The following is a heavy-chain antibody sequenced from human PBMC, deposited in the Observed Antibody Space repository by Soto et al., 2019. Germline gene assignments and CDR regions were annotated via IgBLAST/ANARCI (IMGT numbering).Heavy chain of an antibody. D-gene: IGHD3-10*01. V-gene: IGHV4-30-2*01. CDR2: MYDSGTL. CDR3: DRLPFYSGSGNYNSLMFDA. CDR1: GGSIGGFGYC. Sequence: PSETLSLTCALSGGSIGGFGYCWGWIRQPAGAGLEWIFYMYDSGTLLKSPSLKTRLTMSLDMSKNHSSLTLNSSTAADRAFYYCDRLPFYSGSGNYNSLMFDAWGQGTPVTVSS. J-gene: IGHJ5*02.